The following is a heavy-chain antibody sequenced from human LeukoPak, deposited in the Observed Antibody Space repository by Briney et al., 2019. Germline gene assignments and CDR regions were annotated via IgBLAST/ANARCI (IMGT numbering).Heavy chain of an antibody. Sequence: GGSLRLSCAASGFTFSDYYMSWVRQAPGKGLEWVSVIYSGGSTYYADSVKGRFTISRDNSKNTLYLQMNSLRAEDTAVYYCASSRSGWLQYNYWGQGTLVTVSS. CDR2: IYSGGST. CDR1: GFTFSDYY. CDR3: ASSRSGWLQYNY. V-gene: IGHV3-66*01. J-gene: IGHJ4*02. D-gene: IGHD5-24*01.